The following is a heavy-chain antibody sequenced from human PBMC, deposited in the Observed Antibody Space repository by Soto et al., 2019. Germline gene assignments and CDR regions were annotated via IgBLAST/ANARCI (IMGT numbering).Heavy chain of an antibody. CDR2: IYNSGST. CDR1: GVYISGGYYS. J-gene: IGHJ3*02. CDR3: ANYRKFFKI. V-gene: IGHV4-30-2*01. Sequence: SKTLSLTCAVSGVYISGGYYSWSWMGQPPGKGLEWIGFIYNSGSTYYNSSLKSRVTISVDRSKNHFFLNLTSVTAADTAVYYCANYRKFFKIWGQGTKVTVSS. D-gene: IGHD4-4*01.